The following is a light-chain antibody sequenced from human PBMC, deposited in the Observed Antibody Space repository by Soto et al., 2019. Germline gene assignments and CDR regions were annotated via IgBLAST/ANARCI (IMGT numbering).Light chain of an antibody. Sequence: DIQMTQSPTSLSASVGDRITITCRASQSISSHLNWYQQKPGKAPKLLIYAASSLQSGVPSRFSGSGSATDFTLTISSLQPEDFATYYCHQSSSTPPTFGQGTKLDIK. CDR1: QSISSH. CDR2: AAS. CDR3: HQSSSTPPT. J-gene: IGKJ2*01. V-gene: IGKV1-39*01.